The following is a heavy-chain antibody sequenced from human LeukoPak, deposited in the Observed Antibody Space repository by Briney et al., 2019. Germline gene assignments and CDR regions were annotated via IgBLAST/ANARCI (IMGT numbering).Heavy chain of an antibody. CDR2: IRYGGSNK. D-gene: IGHD2-15*01. V-gene: IGHV3-30*02. Sequence: GGSLRLSCAASGFTFSSYAMSWVRQAPGKGLEWVAFIRYGGSNKYYADSVKGRFTISRDNSKNTLYLQMNSLRAEDTAVYYCAKDSSSGYVLYNWGQGTPVTVSP. CDR3: AKDSSSGYVLYN. CDR1: GFTFSSYA. J-gene: IGHJ4*02.